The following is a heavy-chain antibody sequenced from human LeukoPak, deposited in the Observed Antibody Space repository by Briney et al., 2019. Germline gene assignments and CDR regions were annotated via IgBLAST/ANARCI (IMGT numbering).Heavy chain of an antibody. J-gene: IGHJ4*02. D-gene: IGHD5-18*01. CDR1: GFTFDDYA. CDR3: AKSRGYSYGYFDY. Sequence: PGGSLRLSCAASGFTFDDYAMHWVRQAPGKGLEWVSGISWNSGSIGYADSVKGRFTISRDNAKNSLYLQMNSLRAEDMALYYCAKSRGYSYGYFDYWGQGTLVTVSS. CDR2: ISWNSGSI. V-gene: IGHV3-9*03.